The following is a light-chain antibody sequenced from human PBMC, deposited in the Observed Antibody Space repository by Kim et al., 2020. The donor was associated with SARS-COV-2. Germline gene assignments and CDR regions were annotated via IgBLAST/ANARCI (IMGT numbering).Light chain of an antibody. J-gene: IGKJ4*01. CDR3: QQDNNYSPLT. CDR2: KDS. CDR1: QRISSW. V-gene: IGKV1-5*03. Sequence: SVGDQVTMSCRASQRISSWLAWYQQKRRKAPKPLIYKDSSLESGVPSRFSGSGCGTEFTRTNNSLQPDDGATFYCQQDNNYSPLTFGGGTKVDIK.